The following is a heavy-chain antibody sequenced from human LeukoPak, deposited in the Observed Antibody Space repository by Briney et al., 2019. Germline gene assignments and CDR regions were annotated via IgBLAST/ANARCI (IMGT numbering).Heavy chain of an antibody. CDR2: ISSNGGST. V-gene: IGHV3-64*01. CDR1: GFTFSSYA. J-gene: IGHJ4*02. CDR3: AREYTSGYYRTFDY. Sequence: PGGSLRLSCAASGFTFSSYAMHWVRQAPGKGLEYVSTISSNGGSTYYANSVKGRFTISRDNSKNTLYLQMNSLRAEDSAVYYCAREYTSGYYRTFDYWGQGTVVTVSS. D-gene: IGHD3-22*01.